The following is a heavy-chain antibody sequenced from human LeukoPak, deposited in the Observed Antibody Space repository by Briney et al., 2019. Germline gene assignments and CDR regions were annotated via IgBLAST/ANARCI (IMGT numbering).Heavy chain of an antibody. CDR3: ARVGGDYVWGSYPDDAFDI. V-gene: IGHV4-38-2*02. D-gene: IGHD3-16*02. Sequence: PSETLSLTCTVSGYSISSGYYWGWIRQPPGKGLEWIGSIYHSGSTYYNPSLKSRATISVDTSKNQFSLKLSSVTAADTAVYYCARVGGDYVWGSYPDDAFDIWGQGTMVTVSS. CDR1: GYSISSGYY. CDR2: IYHSGST. J-gene: IGHJ3*02.